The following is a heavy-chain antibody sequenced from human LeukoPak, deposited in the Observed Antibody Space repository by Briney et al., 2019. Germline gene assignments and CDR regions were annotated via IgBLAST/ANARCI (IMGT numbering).Heavy chain of an antibody. CDR2: IRYDGSNK. CDR3: AKAPGYSSSSGGGY. CDR1: GFTFSSYG. J-gene: IGHJ4*02. Sequence: GGSLRLSCAASGFTFSSYGMHWVRQAPGKGLGWVAFIRYDGSNKYYADSVKGRFTISRDNSKNTLYLQMNSLRAEDTAVYYCAKAPGYSSSSGGGYWGQGTLVTVSS. V-gene: IGHV3-30*02. D-gene: IGHD6-6*01.